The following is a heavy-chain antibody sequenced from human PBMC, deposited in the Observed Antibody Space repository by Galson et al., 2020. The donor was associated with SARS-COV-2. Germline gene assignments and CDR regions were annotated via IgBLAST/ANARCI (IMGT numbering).Heavy chain of an antibody. CDR2: MNPNSGNT. J-gene: IGHJ6*03. D-gene: IGHD3-3*01. CDR3: ARALPGFTIFGVVQGFYYYYMDV. V-gene: IGHV1-8*01. Sequence: GESLKISCKASGYTFTSYDINWVRQATGQGLEWMGWMNPNSGNTGYAQKFQGRVTMTRNTSISTAYMELSSLRSEDTAVYYCARALPGFTIFGVVQGFYYYYMDVWGKGTTVTVSS. CDR1: GYTFTSYD.